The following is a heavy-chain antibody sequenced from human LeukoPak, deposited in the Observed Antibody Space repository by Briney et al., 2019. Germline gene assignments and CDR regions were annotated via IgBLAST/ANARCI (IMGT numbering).Heavy chain of an antibody. V-gene: IGHV1-2*02. CDR1: GYTFTGYY. CDR2: INPNSGGT. Sequence: ASVKVSCKASGYTFTGYYMHWVRQAPGQGLEWMGWINPNSGGTNYAQKFQGRVTMTRDTSISTAYMELSRLRSDDTAVYYCARESTAAIRRRYNWFDPWGQGTLVTVSS. CDR3: ARESTAAIRRRYNWFDP. J-gene: IGHJ5*02. D-gene: IGHD2-2*02.